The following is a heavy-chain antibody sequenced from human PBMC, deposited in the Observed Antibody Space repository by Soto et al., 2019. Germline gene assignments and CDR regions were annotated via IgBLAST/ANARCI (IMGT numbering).Heavy chain of an antibody. Sequence: GGSLRLSCAASGFTFSSYGRHWVRQAPGKGLEWVAVIWYDGSNKYYADSVKGRFTISRDNSKNTLYLQMNSLRAEDTAVYYCARAMWSSSWYFDYWGQGTLVTVSS. D-gene: IGHD6-13*01. CDR3: ARAMWSSSWYFDY. J-gene: IGHJ4*02. CDR1: GFTFSSYG. V-gene: IGHV3-33*01. CDR2: IWYDGSNK.